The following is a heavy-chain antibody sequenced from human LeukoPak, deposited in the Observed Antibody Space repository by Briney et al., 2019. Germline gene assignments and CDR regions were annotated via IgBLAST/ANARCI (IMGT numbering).Heavy chain of an antibody. J-gene: IGHJ4*02. D-gene: IGHD3-10*01. CDR1: GGSFSGYY. CDR3: ARGRYYGSGSYGY. V-gene: IGHV4-34*01. Sequence: PSETLSLTCAVYGGSFSGYYWSWIRQPPGKGLEWIGEINHSGSTNYNPSLKSRVTISLDTSKNLCSLKLSSVTAADTAVYYCARGRYYGSGSYGYWGQGTLVTVSS. CDR2: INHSGST.